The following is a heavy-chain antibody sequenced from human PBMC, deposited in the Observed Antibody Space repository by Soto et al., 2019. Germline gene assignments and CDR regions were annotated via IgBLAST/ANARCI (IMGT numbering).Heavy chain of an antibody. J-gene: IGHJ5*02. CDR1: GGSISSSSYY. CDR3: ARVQRSFLVVTAITFDP. CDR2: IYYSGST. Sequence: PSETLSLTCTVSGGSISSSSYYWGWIRQPPGKGLEWIGYIYYSGSTYYNPSLKSRVTISVDTSKNQFSLKLSSVTAADTAVYYCARVQRSFLVVTAITFDPWGQGTLVTVSS. V-gene: IGHV4-30-4*08. D-gene: IGHD2-21*02.